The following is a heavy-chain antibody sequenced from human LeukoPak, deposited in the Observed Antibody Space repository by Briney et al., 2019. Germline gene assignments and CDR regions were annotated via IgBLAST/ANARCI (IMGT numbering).Heavy chain of an antibody. Sequence: PGRSLRLSCAASGFTFSSYAMHWVRQAPGKGLEWVAVVSYDGSNKYYADSVKGRFTISRDNSKNTLYLQMNSLRPEDTAVYYCARVVYYYYGMDVWGQGTTVTVSS. CDR3: ARVVYYYYGMDV. CDR2: VSYDGSNK. J-gene: IGHJ6*02. D-gene: IGHD1-26*01. V-gene: IGHV3-30-3*01. CDR1: GFTFSSYA.